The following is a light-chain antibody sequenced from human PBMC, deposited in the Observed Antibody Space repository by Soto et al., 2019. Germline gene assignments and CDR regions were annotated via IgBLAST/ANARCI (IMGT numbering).Light chain of an antibody. Sequence: QSALTQPASVSGSPGQSITISCTGTSSDVGGYTYVSWYQQHPGKAPKLMIYDVSNRPSGISNRFSGSKSGNTASLTISGLQAEDEADYYCSSYTSSGTHVVFCGGTKLTVL. CDR1: SSDVGGYTY. J-gene: IGLJ2*01. CDR2: DVS. CDR3: SSYTSSGTHVV. V-gene: IGLV2-14*03.